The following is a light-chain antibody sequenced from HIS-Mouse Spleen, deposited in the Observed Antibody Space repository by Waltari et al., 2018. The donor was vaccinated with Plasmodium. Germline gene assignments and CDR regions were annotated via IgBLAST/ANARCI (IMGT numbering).Light chain of an antibody. Sequence: QSALTQPASVSGSPGQSITISCTGTSSDVGSYNLVSWYQQHPGKAPKLMIYEGSKRPSGVSNRFSGSKSGNTASLTISGLQAEDEADYYCCSYAGSSTNWVFGGGT. V-gene: IGLV2-23*01. CDR1: SSDVGSYNL. CDR3: CSYAGSSTNWV. J-gene: IGLJ3*02. CDR2: EGS.